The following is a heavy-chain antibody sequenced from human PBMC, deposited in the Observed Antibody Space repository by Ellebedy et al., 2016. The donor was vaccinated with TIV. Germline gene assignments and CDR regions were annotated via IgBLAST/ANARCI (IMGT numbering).Heavy chain of an antibody. D-gene: IGHD2-21*01. Sequence: GSLRLXXSVTGVSISSYSWSWIRQPAGKGLERIGRIYTSGSSNYNPSLKSRLIMSTDTSKNQFSLRLSSVTAADTGVYYCVRGAYSYGLDVWGQGTTVTVSS. V-gene: IGHV4-4*07. CDR3: VRGAYSYGLDV. J-gene: IGHJ6*02. CDR1: GVSISSYS. CDR2: IYTSGSS.